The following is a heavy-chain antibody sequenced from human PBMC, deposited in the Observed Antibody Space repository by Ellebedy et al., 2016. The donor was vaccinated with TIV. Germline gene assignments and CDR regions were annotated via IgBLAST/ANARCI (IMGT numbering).Heavy chain of an antibody. CDR3: ARDVYGDAFDI. CDR2: IYYSGGT. Sequence: SETLSLXXTVSGGTISGDYWSWIRQTPEKGLEWLGSIYYSGGTNYNPSSRSRVTISVDTSNNQFSLKLNSVPAADTAVYYCARDVYGDAFDIWGQGTMVTVSS. D-gene: IGHD2/OR15-2a*01. J-gene: IGHJ3*02. CDR1: GGTISGDY. V-gene: IGHV4-59*01.